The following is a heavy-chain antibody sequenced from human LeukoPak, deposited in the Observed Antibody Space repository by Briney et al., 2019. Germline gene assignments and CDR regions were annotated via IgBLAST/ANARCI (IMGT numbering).Heavy chain of an antibody. D-gene: IGHD2-2*02. V-gene: IGHV3-21*01. CDR3: ASPIPTNSGLDY. Sequence: PRGSLRLSCAASGFTFSSYSMNWVRQAPGKGLEWVTSISSSSSYIYYADSVKGRFTISRDNAKNSLYLQMNSLRAEDTPVYYCASPIPTNSGLDYWGQGTLVTVSS. J-gene: IGHJ4*02. CDR1: GFTFSSYS. CDR2: ISSSSSYI.